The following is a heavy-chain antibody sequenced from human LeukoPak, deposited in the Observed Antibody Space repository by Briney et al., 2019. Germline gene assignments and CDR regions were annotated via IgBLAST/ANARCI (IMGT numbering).Heavy chain of an antibody. CDR1: GFTFSSYA. J-gene: IGHJ4*02. CDR2: ISGSGGST. V-gene: IGHV3-23*01. Sequence: PGGSLRLSCAASGFTFSSYAMSWVRQAPGKGLEWVSAISGSGGSTYYADSWRGRFTISRDNSKNTLYLQMSSLGAEDKAVYYCAKDRSVYGEADYWGQGTLVTVSS. CDR3: AKDRSVYGEADY. D-gene: IGHD4-17*01.